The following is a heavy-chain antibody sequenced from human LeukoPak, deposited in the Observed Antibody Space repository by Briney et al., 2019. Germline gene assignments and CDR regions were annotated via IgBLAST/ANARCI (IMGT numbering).Heavy chain of an antibody. CDR3: ARTGGVVAARTDY. J-gene: IGHJ4*02. D-gene: IGHD2-15*01. CDR1: GYTFTGYY. CDR2: INPNSGGT. Sequence: ASVKVSCKASGYTFTGYYMHWVRQAPGQGLEWMGRINPNSGGTNYAQKFQGRVTMTTDTSTSTAYMELRSLRSDDTAVYYCARTGGVVAARTDYWGQGTLVTVSS. V-gene: IGHV1-2*06.